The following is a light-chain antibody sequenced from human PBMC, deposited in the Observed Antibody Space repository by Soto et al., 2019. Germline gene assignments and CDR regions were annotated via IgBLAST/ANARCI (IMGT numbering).Light chain of an antibody. V-gene: IGLV2-14*01. CDR1: SSDVGGYNH. Sequence: QSVLTQPASVSGSPGQSITISCTGSSSDVGGYNHVSWYQQHPGKAPKLMIYEVSNRPSGVSNRFSGSKSGNTASLTISGLQAEDEADYYCSSYAGSNNWVFGGGTKLTVL. CDR2: EVS. CDR3: SSYAGSNNWV. J-gene: IGLJ3*02.